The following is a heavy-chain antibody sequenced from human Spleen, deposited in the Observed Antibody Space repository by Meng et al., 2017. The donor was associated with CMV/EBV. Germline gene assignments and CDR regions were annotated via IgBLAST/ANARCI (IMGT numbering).Heavy chain of an antibody. CDR3: AAATYYDFWRGHPLVFDY. D-gene: IGHD3-3*01. J-gene: IGHJ4*02. CDR1: SINSLHW. V-gene: IGHV4-4*02. Sequence: SINSLHWCTWLRQTPGKGLEWIGEIDQSGTANFNPSVKSRVTISVDRSKNQFSLILTYVTAADTAVYYCAAATYYDFWRGHPLVFDYWGQGTLVTVSS. CDR2: IDQSGTA.